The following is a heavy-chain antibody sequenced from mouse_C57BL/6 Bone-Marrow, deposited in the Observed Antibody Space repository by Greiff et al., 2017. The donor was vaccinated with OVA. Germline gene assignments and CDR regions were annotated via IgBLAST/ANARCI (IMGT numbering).Heavy chain of an antibody. CDR3: AGRSYDCDEAMDY. D-gene: IGHD2-4*01. CDR1: GFSFTSFG. CDR2: IWSGGST. V-gene: IGHV2-2*01. Sequence: VQLQQSGPGLVQPSQRLSITCTASGFSFTSFGVHWVRQSPGKGLEWMGVIWSGGSTDYNAAFISRLSISKDNSKSQVFFKRNSLHADDTAIYYCAGRSYDCDEAMDYWGQGTSVTVSS. J-gene: IGHJ4*01.